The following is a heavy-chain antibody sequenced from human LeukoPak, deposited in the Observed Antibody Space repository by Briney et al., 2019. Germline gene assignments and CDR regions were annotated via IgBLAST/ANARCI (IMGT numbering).Heavy chain of an antibody. J-gene: IGHJ4*02. Sequence: PGRSLRLSCAASGFTFSCFWQSWVRQAPRKGLELGTNKKQDGKSKNNVNSLKCRFTISRDNAKNSLFLQMKNPRAEDTAVYHCARGSRELHCFDYWGQGTLVTVSS. V-gene: IGHV3-7*05. CDR2: KKQDGKSK. D-gene: IGHD4-23*01. CDR3: ARGSRELHCFDY. CDR1: GFTFSCFW.